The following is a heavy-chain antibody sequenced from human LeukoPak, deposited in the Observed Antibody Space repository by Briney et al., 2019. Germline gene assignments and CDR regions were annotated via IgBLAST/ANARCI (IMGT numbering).Heavy chain of an antibody. CDR2: IDHSGST. CDR1: GGSFIDYY. Sequence: PSETLSLTCVVYGGSFIDYYWSWVRHSPGKGLEWLGEIDHSGSTNYNPSLKSRVTISLDISKKQFYLTLSSVTAADTAVYYCARGRGARSDGWHDMYSGWFAPWGPGTLVTVSS. CDR3: ARGRGARSDGWHDMYSGWFAP. J-gene: IGHJ5*02. V-gene: IGHV4-34*01. D-gene: IGHD3-10*01.